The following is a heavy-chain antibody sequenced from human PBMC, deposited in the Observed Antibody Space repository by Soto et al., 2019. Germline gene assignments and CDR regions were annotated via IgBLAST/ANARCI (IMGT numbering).Heavy chain of an antibody. D-gene: IGHD6-13*01. CDR3: ARDGGYSSSHRLGMDV. Sequence: GASVKVSCKASGYTFTSYYMHWVRQAPGQGLEWMGIINPSGGSTSYAQKFQGRVTMTRDTSTSTVYMELSSLRSEDTAVYYCARDGGYSSSHRLGMDVWGQGTTVTVSS. J-gene: IGHJ6*02. V-gene: IGHV1-46*01. CDR2: INPSGGST. CDR1: GYTFTSYY.